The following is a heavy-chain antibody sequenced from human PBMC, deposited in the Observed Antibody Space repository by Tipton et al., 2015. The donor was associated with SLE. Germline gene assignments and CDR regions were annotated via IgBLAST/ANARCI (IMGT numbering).Heavy chain of an antibody. D-gene: IGHD6-19*01. CDR2: IYYSGGT. CDR3: ARGNGSGWYRGAFDI. CDR1: GGSISSSSYY. Sequence: TLSLTCTVSGGSISSSSYYWGWIRQPPGKGLEWIGSIYYSGGTYYNPSLKSRVTISVDTSKNQFSLKLSSVTAADTAVYYCARGNGSGWYRGAFDIRGHGTMVTVS. J-gene: IGHJ3*02. V-gene: IGHV4-39*01.